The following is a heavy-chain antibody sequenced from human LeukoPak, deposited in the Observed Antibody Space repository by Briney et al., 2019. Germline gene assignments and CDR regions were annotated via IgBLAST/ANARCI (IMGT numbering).Heavy chain of an antibody. Sequence: ASVKVSCKASGYTFTSYGISWVRQAPGQGLEWMGWISAYNGNTNYAQKPQGRVTMTTDTSTSTAYMELRSLRSDDTAVYYCARGLDIVVVPAAIGYYGMDVWGKGTTVTVSS. J-gene: IGHJ6*04. CDR1: GYTFTSYG. V-gene: IGHV1-18*04. CDR3: ARGLDIVVVPAAIGYYGMDV. D-gene: IGHD2-2*02. CDR2: ISAYNGNT.